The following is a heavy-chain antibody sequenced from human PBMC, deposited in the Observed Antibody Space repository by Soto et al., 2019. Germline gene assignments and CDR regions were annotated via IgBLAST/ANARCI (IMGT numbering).Heavy chain of an antibody. CDR2: ISGSGGST. V-gene: IGHV3-23*01. CDR3: AKSGRYFDWLLYYYGMDV. D-gene: IGHD3-9*01. CDR1: GFTFSSYA. J-gene: IGHJ6*02. Sequence: PGGSLRLSCAASGFTFSSYAMSWVRQAPGKGLEWVSAISGSGGSTYYADSVKGRFTISRDNSKNTLYLQMNSLRAEDTAVYYCAKSGRYFDWLLYYYGMDVWGQGTTVTVSS.